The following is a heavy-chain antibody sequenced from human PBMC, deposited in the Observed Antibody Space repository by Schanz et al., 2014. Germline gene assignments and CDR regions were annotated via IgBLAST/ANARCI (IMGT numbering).Heavy chain of an antibody. D-gene: IGHD3-9*01. CDR3: ARDAADFLAGYYLDT. V-gene: IGHV1-18*04. J-gene: IGHJ4*02. CDR2: ISAYNDNT. Sequence: QVQLVQSGAEVKKPGASVKVSCKASGYTFTNYIISWVRQAPGQGLEWMGWISAYNDNTNYTQKLQGRVTITADKSTSTAYMELSSLRSEDTAVYYCARDAADFLAGYYLDTWGQGTLVVVSS. CDR1: GYTFTNYI.